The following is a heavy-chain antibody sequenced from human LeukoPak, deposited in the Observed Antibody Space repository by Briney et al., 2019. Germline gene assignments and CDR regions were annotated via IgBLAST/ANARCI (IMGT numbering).Heavy chain of an antibody. D-gene: IGHD1-26*01. V-gene: IGHV3-30*02. CDR2: IRFDGSNK. CDR1: GFTFSGNG. Sequence: GGSLRLSCAASGFTFSGNGMHWVRQAPGKGLEWVAFIRFDGSNKYYADSVKGRFTVSRDNSKSTVYLQMNSLRTEDTAIYYCAKDYGSYSYFDYWGQGALVTVSS. J-gene: IGHJ4*02. CDR3: AKDYGSYSYFDY.